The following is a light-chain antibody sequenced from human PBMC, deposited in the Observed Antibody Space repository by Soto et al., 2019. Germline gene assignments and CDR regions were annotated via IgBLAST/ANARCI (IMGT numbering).Light chain of an antibody. CDR3: CSYAGSSTYV. Sequence: QSALTQPASVSGSPGQSITISCTGTSSDVGSYNLVSWYQQHPGKAPKLMIYEGSKRPSGVSNHLSGSKSGNTASLTISGLQAEDEADYYCCSYAGSSTYVFGTGTKVTVL. CDR1: SSDVGSYNL. V-gene: IGLV2-23*01. J-gene: IGLJ1*01. CDR2: EGS.